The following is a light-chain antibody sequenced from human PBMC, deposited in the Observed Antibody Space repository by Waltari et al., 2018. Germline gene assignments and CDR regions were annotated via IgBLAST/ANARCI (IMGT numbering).Light chain of an antibody. CDR1: SSDVGTYKF. J-gene: IGLJ3*02. V-gene: IGLV2-23*02. Sequence: QSALTQPASVSGSPGPSITISCTGSSSDVGTYKFVAWYQQHPGKAPKLMIYEINQRPSGISNRFSGSKFGNTAVLTISGLQTDDEADYYCCSYVTGDTWVFGGGTRVAVL. CDR2: EIN. CDR3: CSYVTGDTWV.